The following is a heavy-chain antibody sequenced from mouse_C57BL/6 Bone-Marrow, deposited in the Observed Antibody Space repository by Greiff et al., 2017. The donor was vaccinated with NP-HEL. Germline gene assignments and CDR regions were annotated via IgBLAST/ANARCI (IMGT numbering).Heavy chain of an antibody. J-gene: IGHJ1*03. V-gene: IGHV1-80*01. CDR1: GYAFSSYW. Sequence: QVQLQQSGAELVKPGASVKISCKASGYAFSSYWMNWVKQRPGKGLEWIGQIYPGDGDTNYNGKFKGKATLTADKSSSTAYMQLSSLTSEDSAVYFCARSRGSSPWYFDVWGTGTTVTVSS. D-gene: IGHD1-1*01. CDR2: IYPGDGDT. CDR3: ARSRGSSPWYFDV.